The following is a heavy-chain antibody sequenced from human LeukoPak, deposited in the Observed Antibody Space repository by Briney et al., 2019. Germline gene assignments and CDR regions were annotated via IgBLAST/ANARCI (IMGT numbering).Heavy chain of an antibody. CDR2: ISNDGSNK. CDR3: ARNNGMDV. Sequence: GGSLRLSCAASGFTFSSYGMHWVRQAPGKGLEWVAVISNDGSNKYYADSVKGRFTISKDNAKNSLYLQMNSLRAEDTALYHCARNNGMDVWGQGTTVIVSS. J-gene: IGHJ6*02. V-gene: IGHV3-30*03. CDR1: GFTFSSYG.